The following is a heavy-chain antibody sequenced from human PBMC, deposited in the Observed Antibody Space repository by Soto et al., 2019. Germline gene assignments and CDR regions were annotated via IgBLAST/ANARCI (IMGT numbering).Heavy chain of an antibody. CDR2: IYHSGST. CDR1: NADIGRYYW. J-gene: IGHJ3*02. Sequence: TISLTRVISNADIGRYYWLRSVRQLPGKGLEWMGEIYHSGSTIYNPSLQSRVTLSVDKSKNEFSLKMSSVTDADTAVYYCTSNFGHSVTDEFDTCAQRTTV. CDR3: TSNFGHSVTDEFDT. V-gene: IGHV4-4*02. D-gene: IGHD4-4*01.